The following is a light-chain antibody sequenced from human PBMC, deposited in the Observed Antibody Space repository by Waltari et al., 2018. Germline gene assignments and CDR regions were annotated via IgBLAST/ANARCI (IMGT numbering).Light chain of an antibody. J-gene: IGLJ2*01. CDR3: SSYGGKNNLI. CDR1: PSDIGGYKF. CDR2: DFR. V-gene: IGLV2-8*01. Sequence: QSALTQPPSASGSPGQSVTISCTGTPSDIGGYKFVSWFQQHPGKAPKLVISDFRERPSGVPDRFSGSKSGSTATLTVSGLQAEDEADYYCSSYGGKNNLIFGGGTTLTVL.